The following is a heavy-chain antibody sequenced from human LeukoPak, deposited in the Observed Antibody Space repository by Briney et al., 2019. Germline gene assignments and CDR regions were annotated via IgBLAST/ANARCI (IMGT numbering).Heavy chain of an antibody. CDR2: ISAYNCNT. J-gene: IGHJ4*02. Sequence: ASVKVSCKASGYTFTSYGISWVRQAPGQGLEWMGWISAYNCNTNYAQKLQGRVTMTTDTSTSTAYMELRSLRSDDTAVYYCARAPQYYYDSSGYYYADYFDYWGQGTLVTVSS. CDR3: ARAPQYYYDSSGYYYADYFDY. V-gene: IGHV1-18*01. D-gene: IGHD3-22*01. CDR1: GYTFTSYG.